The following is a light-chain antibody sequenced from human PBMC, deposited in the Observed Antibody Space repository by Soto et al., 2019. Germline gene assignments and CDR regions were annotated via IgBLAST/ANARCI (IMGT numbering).Light chain of an antibody. CDR1: QSISTW. CDR3: QQYNSYSRT. J-gene: IGKJ1*01. V-gene: IGKV1-5*01. Sequence: DIQMTQSPSTLSASVGDRVTITCRASQSISTWLAWYQQQPGKAPKLLIYDASSLESGVPSRFRGSGSGTEFTLTISSLQPDDFATYYCQQYNSYSRTFGQGTKVDIK. CDR2: DAS.